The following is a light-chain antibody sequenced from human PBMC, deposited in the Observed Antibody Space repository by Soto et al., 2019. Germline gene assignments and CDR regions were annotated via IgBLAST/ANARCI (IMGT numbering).Light chain of an antibody. V-gene: IGKV3-20*01. CDR1: QSVSSNY. CDR2: GAS. Sequence: EIVVTQSPGTLSLSPGERATLSCRASQSVSSNYLAWYQQKPGQAPRLLIYGASSRATGIPDRFSGSGSGTDFTLTIGRLEPEDFAVYYCQQYGSSPPVTFGQGTKLEIK. CDR3: QQYGSSPPVT. J-gene: IGKJ2*01.